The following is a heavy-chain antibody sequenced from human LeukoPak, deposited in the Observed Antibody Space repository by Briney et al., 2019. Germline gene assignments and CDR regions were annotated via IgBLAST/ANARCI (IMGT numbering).Heavy chain of an antibody. J-gene: IGHJ4*02. CDR1: GFTFSSYG. CDR2: ISYDGSNK. D-gene: IGHD3-3*01. CDR3: AKDLEYYDFWSGYSATGY. Sequence: GRSLRLSCAASGFTFSSYGMHWVRQAPGKGLEWVAVISYDGSNKYYADSVKGRFTISRDNSKNTLYLQMNSLRAEDTAVYYCAKDLEYYDFWSGYSATGYWGQGTLVTVSP. V-gene: IGHV3-30*18.